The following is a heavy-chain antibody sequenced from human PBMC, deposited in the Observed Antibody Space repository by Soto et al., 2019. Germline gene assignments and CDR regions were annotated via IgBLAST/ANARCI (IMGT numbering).Heavy chain of an antibody. Sequence: QVQLVESGGGVVQPGRSLRLSCAASGFTFSSYAMHWVRQAPGKGLEWVAVISYDGSNKYYADSVKGRFTISRDNSKNTLYLQMNSLRAEDTAVYYCARYCSGGSCQSERAFDIWGQGTMVTVSS. D-gene: IGHD2-15*01. CDR2: ISYDGSNK. J-gene: IGHJ3*02. CDR3: ARYCSGGSCQSERAFDI. V-gene: IGHV3-30-3*01. CDR1: GFTFSSYA.